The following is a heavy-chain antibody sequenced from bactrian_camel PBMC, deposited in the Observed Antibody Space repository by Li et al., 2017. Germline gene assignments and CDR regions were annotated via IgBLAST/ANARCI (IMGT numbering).Heavy chain of an antibody. CDR2: IDNDGTT. CDR1: GYNHITGATIAYYC. D-gene: IGHD1*01. V-gene: IGHV3S53*01. Sequence: HVQLVESGGDLVQPGGSLRLSCVASGYNHITGATIAYYCMGWFRQAPGEEREEVAHIDNDGTTIYADSVKGRFTISKDRAQATLYLQMNNLTSEDTAMYYCATEERSLIGEPCKNAQMTRPMDYWGKGTQVTVS. J-gene: IGHJ7*01.